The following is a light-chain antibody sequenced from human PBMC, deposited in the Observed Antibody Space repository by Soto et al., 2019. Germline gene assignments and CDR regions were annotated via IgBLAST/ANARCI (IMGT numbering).Light chain of an antibody. CDR2: GAS. Sequence: SVLTQSPGTLSLSPGERATLSCRASQSVSSSYLAWYQHKPGQAPRLLIYGASSRATGIPDRFSGSGSGTEFTLTIDRLESEDFAVYFCQQYGDLPWTFGQGTKVDIK. V-gene: IGKV3-20*01. CDR3: QQYGDLPWT. J-gene: IGKJ1*01. CDR1: QSVSSSY.